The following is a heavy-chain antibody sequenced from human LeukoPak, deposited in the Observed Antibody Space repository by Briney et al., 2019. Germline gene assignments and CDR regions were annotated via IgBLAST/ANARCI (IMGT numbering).Heavy chain of an antibody. D-gene: IGHD4-23*01. CDR3: ARDLGKIGGNSSPFDY. J-gene: IGHJ4*02. CDR1: GFSFSTYW. CDR2: IKQDGSEK. Sequence: GGSLRLSCAASGFSFSTYWMSWVRQAPGKGLEWVANIKQDGSEKYFVDSVKGRFTISRDNAKNSLYLQMNSLRAEDTAVYYCARDLGKIGGNSSPFDYWGQGTLVTVSS. V-gene: IGHV3-7*01.